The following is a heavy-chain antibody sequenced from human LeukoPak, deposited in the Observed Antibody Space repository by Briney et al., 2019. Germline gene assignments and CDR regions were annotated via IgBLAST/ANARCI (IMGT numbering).Heavy chain of an antibody. Sequence: GESLKISCKGSGYSFTSYWIGWVRQMPGKGLEWMGIIYPGDSDTRYSPSFQGQVTISADKSIGTAYLQWSSLKASDTAMYYCARAAYGSGSYRNWFDPWGQGTLVTVSS. D-gene: IGHD3-10*01. CDR1: GYSFTSYW. V-gene: IGHV5-51*01. CDR3: ARAAYGSGSYRNWFDP. CDR2: IYPGDSDT. J-gene: IGHJ5*02.